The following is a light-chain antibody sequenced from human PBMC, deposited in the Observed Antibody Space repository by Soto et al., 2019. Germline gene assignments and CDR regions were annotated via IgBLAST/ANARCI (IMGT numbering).Light chain of an antibody. Sequence: VMTQSPLSLPVTPGEPASISCRSSQSLLHSDGYNYLDWYLQKPGQSPQLLIYLDSNRASGVRDRCSGSRSDTDFTLKISSVEAEDVEVYYCMQALQAPRNFGQGTKLEIK. V-gene: IGKV2-28*01. CDR3: MQALQAPRN. CDR2: LDS. J-gene: IGKJ2*01. CDR1: QSLLHSDGYNY.